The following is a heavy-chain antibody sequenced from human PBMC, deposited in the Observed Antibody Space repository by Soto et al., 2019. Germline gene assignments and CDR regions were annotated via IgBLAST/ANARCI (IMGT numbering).Heavy chain of an antibody. Sequence: GASVKVSCKASGGTFSSYAISWVRQAPGQGLEWMGGIIPIFGTANYAQKFQGRVTITADESTSTAYMELSSLRSEDTAVYYCARVNSYYDSSGYYYRYWGQGTLVTVSS. J-gene: IGHJ4*02. CDR3: ARVNSYYDSSGYYYRY. CDR1: GGTFSSYA. D-gene: IGHD3-22*01. CDR2: IIPIFGTA. V-gene: IGHV1-69*13.